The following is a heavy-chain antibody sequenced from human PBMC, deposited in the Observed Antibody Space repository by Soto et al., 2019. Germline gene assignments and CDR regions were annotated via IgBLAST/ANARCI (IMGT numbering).Heavy chain of an antibody. V-gene: IGHV4-31*03. J-gene: IGHJ5*02. D-gene: IGHD6-13*01. CDR3: ARRVGAAAGTFAIDP. CDR2: IYYSGST. CDR1: GGSISSGGYY. Sequence: PSETLSLTCTVSGGSISSGGYYWSWIRQHPGKGLEWIGYIYYSGSTYYNPSLKSRVTISVDTSKNQFSLKLSSVTAADTAVYYCARRVGAAAGTFAIDPWGQGTLVTVSS.